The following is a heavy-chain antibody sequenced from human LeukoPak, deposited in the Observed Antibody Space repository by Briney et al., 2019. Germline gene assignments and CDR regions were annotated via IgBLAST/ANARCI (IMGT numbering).Heavy chain of an antibody. V-gene: IGHV4-59*01. Sequence: SETLSLTCTVSGVSISSYYWSWIRQPPGKGLEWIGYIYYSGSTNYNPSLKSRVTISVDTSKNQFSLKLSSVTAADTAVYYCARVSGGTYPDYWGQGALVTVSP. D-gene: IGHD1-26*01. CDR3: ARVSGGTYPDY. J-gene: IGHJ4*02. CDR2: IYYSGST. CDR1: GVSISSYY.